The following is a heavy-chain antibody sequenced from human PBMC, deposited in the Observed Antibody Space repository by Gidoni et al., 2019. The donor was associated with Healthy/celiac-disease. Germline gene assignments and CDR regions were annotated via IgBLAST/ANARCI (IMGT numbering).Heavy chain of an antibody. CDR3: ARKIGFTVTPSEAY. V-gene: IGHV3-30-3*01. CDR2: ISYDGSNK. J-gene: IGHJ4*02. D-gene: IGHD4-17*01. CDR1: GFTFSSYA. Sequence: QVQLVESGGGVVQPGRSLRLSCAASGFTFSSYAMHWVRQAPGKGLEWVAVISYDGSNKYYADSVKGRFTISRDNSKNTLYLQMNSLRAEDTAVYYCARKIGFTVTPSEAYWGQGTLVTVSS.